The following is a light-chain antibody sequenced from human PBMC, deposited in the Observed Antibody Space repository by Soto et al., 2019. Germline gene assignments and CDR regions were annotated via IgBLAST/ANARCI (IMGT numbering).Light chain of an antibody. CDR1: QSVSSN. CDR2: GAS. Sequence: EIVMTHSPATLSVSPGERATLSFRASQSVSSNLAWYQQKPGQAPRLLIYGASTRATGIPARFSGSGSGTEFTLTISSLQSEDFAVYYCQQYNNWPRTFGQGTRLEIK. CDR3: QQYNNWPRT. J-gene: IGKJ5*01. V-gene: IGKV3-15*01.